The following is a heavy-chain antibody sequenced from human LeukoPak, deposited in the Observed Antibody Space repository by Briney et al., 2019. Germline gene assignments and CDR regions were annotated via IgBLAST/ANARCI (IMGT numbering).Heavy chain of an antibody. D-gene: IGHD1-20*01. Sequence: ASVKVSCKASGYTFTGYYMHWVRQAPGQGLEWMGWINPNRGGTNYAQNFQGRVTMTRDTSISTAYMELSRLTSDDTAVYYCARGAPYNWKSNDYWGQGTLVTVSS. V-gene: IGHV1-2*02. CDR2: INPNRGGT. J-gene: IGHJ4*02. CDR3: ARGAPYNWKSNDY. CDR1: GYTFTGYY.